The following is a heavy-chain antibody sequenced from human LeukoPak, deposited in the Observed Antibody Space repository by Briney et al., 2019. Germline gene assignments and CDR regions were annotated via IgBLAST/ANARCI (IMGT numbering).Heavy chain of an antibody. J-gene: IGHJ6*03. CDR2: IKQDGSEK. CDR3: ARESRSSGSIYYYYYMDV. V-gene: IGHV3-7*01. CDR1: GFTFSSYW. D-gene: IGHD6-19*01. Sequence: GGSLRLSCAASGFTFSSYWMSWVRQAPGKGLEWVANIKQDGSEKYYVDSVKGRFTISRDNAKNSLYLQMNSLRAEDTAVYYCARESRSSGSIYYYYYMDVWGKGTTVTVSS.